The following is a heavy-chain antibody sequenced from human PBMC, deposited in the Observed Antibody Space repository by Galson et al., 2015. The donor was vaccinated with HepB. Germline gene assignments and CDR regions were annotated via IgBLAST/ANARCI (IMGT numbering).Heavy chain of an antibody. CDR3: ARGGSSWYRDYYYGMDV. CDR2: ISGYNVNT. D-gene: IGHD6-13*01. V-gene: IGHV1-18*04. J-gene: IGHJ6*02. Sequence: SVKVSCKASGYTLTNYGITWVRQAPGQGLEWMGWISGYNVNTKYAQKVQGRVTMTTDTSTSTAYMELRSLRSDDTAVYYCARGGSSWYRDYYYGMDVWGQGTTVTVSS. CDR1: GYTLTNYG.